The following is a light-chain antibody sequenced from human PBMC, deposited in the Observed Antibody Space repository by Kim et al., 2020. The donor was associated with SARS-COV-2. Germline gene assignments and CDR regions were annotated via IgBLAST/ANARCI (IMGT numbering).Light chain of an antibody. CDR1: QSISSW. V-gene: IGKV1-5*03. CDR3: QQYNSYSPIT. J-gene: IGKJ5*01. Sequence: ASVGDRVTITCRASQSISSWLAWYQQKPGKAPKLLIYKASSLESGVPSRFSGSGSGTEFTLTISSLQPDDFATYYCQQYNSYSPITFGQGTRLEIK. CDR2: KAS.